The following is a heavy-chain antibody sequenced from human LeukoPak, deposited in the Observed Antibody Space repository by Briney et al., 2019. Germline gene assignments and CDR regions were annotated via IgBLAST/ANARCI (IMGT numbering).Heavy chain of an antibody. CDR3: AKNLPGRPFDY. CDR1: GFTFSNYA. J-gene: IGHJ4*02. V-gene: IGHV3-23*01. D-gene: IGHD1-14*01. CDR2: FGTGNDDT. Sequence: GGSLRLSCAASGFTFSNYAMSWVRQAXXXXXXXVSSFGTGNDDTYYADSVKGRFIISRDSSKNTLSLQMNSLRAEDTAIYYCAKNLPGRPFDYWGQGTLVTVSS.